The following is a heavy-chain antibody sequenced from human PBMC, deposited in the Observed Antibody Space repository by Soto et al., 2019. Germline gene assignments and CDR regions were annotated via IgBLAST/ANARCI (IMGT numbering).Heavy chain of an antibody. CDR1: GFTFNSYS. Sequence: EVQLVESGGGLVQPGGSLRLSCAASGFTFNSYSMNWVRQAPGKGLEWVSYISSSSSTIYYAVSVKGRFTISRDNAKNSLCLQMNSLRDEDTAVYYCARAGYYGSGILLWGQGTLVTVSS. D-gene: IGHD3-10*01. CDR3: ARAGYYGSGILL. CDR2: ISSSSSTI. V-gene: IGHV3-48*02. J-gene: IGHJ4*02.